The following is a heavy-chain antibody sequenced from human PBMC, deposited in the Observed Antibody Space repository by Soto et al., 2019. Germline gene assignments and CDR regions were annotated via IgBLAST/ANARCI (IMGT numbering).Heavy chain of an antibody. CDR2: TYYSGST. Sequence: QVQLQESGPGLVKPSETLSLTCTVSGDSISDYYWSWIRQPPGKGLEWIGYTYYSGSTNYNTSLKNRVTISVDTSKNHFSLKLSAVTAAHTAVYYCARARWMVGYYHYYTLDVWGQGTTVTVSS. V-gene: IGHV4-59*12. CDR1: GDSISDYY. D-gene: IGHD6-19*01. J-gene: IGHJ6*02. CDR3: ARARWMVGYYHYYTLDV.